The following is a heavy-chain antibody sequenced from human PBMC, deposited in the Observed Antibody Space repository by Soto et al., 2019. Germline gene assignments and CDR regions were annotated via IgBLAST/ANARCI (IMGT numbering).Heavy chain of an antibody. CDR1: GFTFSSYS. Sequence: EVQLVESGGGLVKPGGSLRLSCAASGFTFSSYSMNWVRQAPGKGLEWVSSISSNSSYIYYADSVKGRFTISRDNAKNSLYLQMNSLRAEETAVYYCARDSIVVVVAALDVWGKGTTVTVSS. V-gene: IGHV3-21*01. J-gene: IGHJ6*04. CDR2: ISSNSSYI. D-gene: IGHD2-15*01. CDR3: ARDSIVVVVAALDV.